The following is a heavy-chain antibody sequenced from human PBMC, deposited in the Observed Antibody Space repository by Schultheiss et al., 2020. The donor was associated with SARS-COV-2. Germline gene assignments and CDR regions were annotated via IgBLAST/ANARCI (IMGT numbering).Heavy chain of an antibody. D-gene: IGHD2-2*01. V-gene: IGHV3-23*01. CDR2: ISGDGDNT. Sequence: GGSLRLSCAASGFTFSTHAMTWLRQAPGKGLEWVSVISGDGDNTYYADSVRGRFTITRDNSRNTLYLQMSSLRAADTALYYCAKWIIPHCSGNTCYGIDYFGMDVWGQGTTVTVSS. CDR1: GFTFSTHA. J-gene: IGHJ6*02. CDR3: AKWIIPHCSGNTCYGIDYFGMDV.